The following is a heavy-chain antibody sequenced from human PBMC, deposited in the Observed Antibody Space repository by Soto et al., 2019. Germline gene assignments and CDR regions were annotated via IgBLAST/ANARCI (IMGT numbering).Heavy chain of an antibody. V-gene: IGHV1-18*01. J-gene: IGHJ6*02. CDR3: ARAVVVAASGYYGMDV. CDR1: GYTFTSYG. CDR2: ISAYNGNT. D-gene: IGHD2-15*01. Sequence: QVQLVQSGAEVKKPGASVKVSCKASGYTFTSYGISWVRQAPGQGLEWMGWISAYNGNTNYAQKLQGRVTVTTDTSTSTAYIELRSLRSDDTAVYYCARAVVVAASGYYGMDVWGQGTTVTVSS.